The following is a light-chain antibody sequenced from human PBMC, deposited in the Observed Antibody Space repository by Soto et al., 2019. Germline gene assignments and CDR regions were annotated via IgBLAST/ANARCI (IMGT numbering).Light chain of an antibody. Sequence: EIVLTQSPATLSSSPGERATLSCRASQTVNSRLAWYQHKPGQAPRLLIYDVSNRATGIPARFSGSGSGTDFTLTISSLETEEFAVYYCQQRSNWPRTFGQGTKVDNK. J-gene: IGKJ1*01. V-gene: IGKV3-11*01. CDR3: QQRSNWPRT. CDR2: DVS. CDR1: QTVNSR.